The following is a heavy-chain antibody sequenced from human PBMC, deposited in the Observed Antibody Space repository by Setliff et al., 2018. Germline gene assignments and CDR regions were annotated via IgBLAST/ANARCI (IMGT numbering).Heavy chain of an antibody. D-gene: IGHD6-19*01. J-gene: IGHJ6*03. CDR1: GGSISSYY. CDR2: IYYSGST. Sequence: SETLSLTCTVSGGSISSYYWSWIRQPPGKGLEWIGYIYYSGSTNYNPSLKSRVTISVDTSKNQFSLNLTSVTAADTAVYYCARASSGWYSAYYYYMDVWGKGTTVTVS. V-gene: IGHV4-59*08. CDR3: ARASSGWYSAYYYYMDV.